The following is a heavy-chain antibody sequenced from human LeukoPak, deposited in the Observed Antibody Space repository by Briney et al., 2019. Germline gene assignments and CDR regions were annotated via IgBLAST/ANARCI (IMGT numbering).Heavy chain of an antibody. CDR3: AKDVGYYDSSGYYSEVGYFDY. V-gene: IGHV3-9*01. CDR2: ITWDSGIT. CDR1: GFTFGNYA. D-gene: IGHD3-22*01. Sequence: GGPLRLSCVASGFTFGNYAMHWVRQAPGKGLEWVSVITWDSGITGYADSVKGRFTISRDNARNSLSLQMNSLRAEDTAVYYCAKDVGYYDSSGYYSEVGYFDYWGQGTLVTVSS. J-gene: IGHJ4*02.